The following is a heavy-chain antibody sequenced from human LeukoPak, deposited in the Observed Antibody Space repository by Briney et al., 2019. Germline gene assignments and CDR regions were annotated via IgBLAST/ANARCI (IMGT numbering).Heavy chain of an antibody. V-gene: IGHV1-46*01. Sequence: GASVKVSCKASGYTFTSYYMHWVRQAPGQGLEWMGIINPSGGSTSYAQKFQGRVTITRNTSISTAYMELSSLRSEDTAVYYCARGAGATDYWGQGTLVTVSS. CDR2: INPSGGST. CDR1: GYTFTSYY. J-gene: IGHJ4*02. CDR3: ARGAGATDY. D-gene: IGHD1-26*01.